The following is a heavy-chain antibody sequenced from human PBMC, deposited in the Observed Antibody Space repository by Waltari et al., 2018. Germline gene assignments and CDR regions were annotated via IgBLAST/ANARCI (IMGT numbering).Heavy chain of an antibody. D-gene: IGHD6-6*01. Sequence: QLQLQESGPGLVKPSETLSLTCPVSGGSISSSSYYWGWIRQPPGKGLEWIGSIYYSGSTYYNPSLKSRVTISVDTSKNQFSLKLSSVTAADTAVYYCASGIHGYSSSGDYWGQGTLVTVSS. CDR2: IYYSGST. CDR1: GGSISSSSYY. CDR3: ASGIHGYSSSGDY. V-gene: IGHV4-39*01. J-gene: IGHJ4*02.